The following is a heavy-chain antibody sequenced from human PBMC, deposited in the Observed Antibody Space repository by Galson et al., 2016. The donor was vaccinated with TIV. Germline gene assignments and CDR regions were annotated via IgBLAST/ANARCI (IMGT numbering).Heavy chain of an antibody. V-gene: IGHV3-30*07. CDR1: EFTFSAYA. D-gene: IGHD1-26*01. Sequence: SLRLSCAASEFTFSAYAMHWVRQAPGKGPEWVAIISYDASNKYYADSVKGRFTISRDNSKYTLYLQMNSLRAEDTAVYYCAREGGTYFDSYYYGMVVCGQGTTVTVSS. CDR2: ISYDASNK. CDR3: AREGGTYFDSYYYGMVV. J-gene: IGHJ6*02.